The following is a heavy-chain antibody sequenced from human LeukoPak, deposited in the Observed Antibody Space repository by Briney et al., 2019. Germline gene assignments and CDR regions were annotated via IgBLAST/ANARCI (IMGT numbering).Heavy chain of an antibody. D-gene: IGHD4-11*01. CDR3: ARGQDSSKSGY. CDR1: GGSFSGYY. J-gene: IGHJ4*02. Sequence: KSSEPLYRTIAVHGGSFSGYYWSWIRQHPGKGLEWIGEIHPSGSTNYNPSLESRVTISVDTSKNQFSLNLRSVTAADTAVYYCARGQDSSKSGYWGQGTPVTVSS. V-gene: IGHV4-34*01. CDR2: IHPSGST.